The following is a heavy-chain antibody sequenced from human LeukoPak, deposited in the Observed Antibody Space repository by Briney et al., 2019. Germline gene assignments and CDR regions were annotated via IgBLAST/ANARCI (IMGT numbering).Heavy chain of an antibody. Sequence: SETLSLTCTVSGASVSSGGYYWSWIRQPPGKGLEWIGNIYYSGSTNYNPSLKSRVTISVDTSKNQFSLKLSSVTAADTAVYYCARGTVTTSMKAFDIWGQGTMVTVSS. D-gene: IGHD4-17*01. CDR3: ARGTVTTSMKAFDI. CDR1: GASVSSGGYY. CDR2: IYYSGST. V-gene: IGHV4-61*08. J-gene: IGHJ3*02.